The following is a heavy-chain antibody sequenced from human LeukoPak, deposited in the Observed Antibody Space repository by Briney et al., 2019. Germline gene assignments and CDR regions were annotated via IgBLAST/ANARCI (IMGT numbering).Heavy chain of an antibody. Sequence: GGSLTQTCAASGFTFISYSMNWVRQAPGKGLEWVSYISSSGSYIYYADSVKGRFTISRDNAKSSLDLQLNSLRAEDTAVYYCARAVGPFAAPDSWAQEPPVTVSS. CDR1: GFTFISYS. CDR2: ISSSGSYI. CDR3: ARAVGPFAAPDS. V-gene: IGHV3-21*04. J-gene: IGHJ5*01. D-gene: IGHD6-13*01.